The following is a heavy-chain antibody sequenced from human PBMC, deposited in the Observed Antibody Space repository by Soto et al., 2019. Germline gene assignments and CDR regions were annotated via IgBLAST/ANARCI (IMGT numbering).Heavy chain of an antibody. Sequence: QVTLKESGPVLVKPTETLTLTCTVSGFSLSNARMGVSWIRQPPGKALEWLAHIFSNDEKSYSTSLKNRLTISKDTSKRQVVLTMTNMDPVDTATYYCERIYRSRGYIYYFDSWGQGTLVTVSS. D-gene: IGHD5-12*01. J-gene: IGHJ4*02. CDR2: IFSNDEK. V-gene: IGHV2-26*01. CDR3: ERIYRSRGYIYYFDS. CDR1: GFSLSNARMG.